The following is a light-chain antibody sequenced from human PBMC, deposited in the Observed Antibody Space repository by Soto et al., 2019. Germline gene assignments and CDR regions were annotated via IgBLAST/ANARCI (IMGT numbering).Light chain of an antibody. J-gene: IGKJ2*01. Sequence: DSQMTQSPSTLSASVGDRVTITCRASQNISTYLDWYQQKPGKAPDLLIYRASSLESGVPSRFSGSGSGTEFNLTIISLQPDDFATYYCQQYSAYPYIFGQGTKLEIK. CDR3: QQYSAYPYI. CDR2: RAS. CDR1: QNISTY. V-gene: IGKV1-5*03.